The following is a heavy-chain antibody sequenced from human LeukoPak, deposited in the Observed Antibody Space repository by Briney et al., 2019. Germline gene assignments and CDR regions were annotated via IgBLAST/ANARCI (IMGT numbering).Heavy chain of an antibody. J-gene: IGHJ4*02. Sequence: GSSVKVSCKASGGTFSSYAISWVRQAPGQGLEWMGGIIPIFGTANYAQKLQGRVTMTTDTSTSIAYMELRSLRSDDTAVYYCARDLYAGVLTYWGQGTLVTVSS. D-gene: IGHD2-21*02. CDR3: ARDLYAGVLTY. V-gene: IGHV1-69*05. CDR1: GGTFSSYA. CDR2: IIPIFGTA.